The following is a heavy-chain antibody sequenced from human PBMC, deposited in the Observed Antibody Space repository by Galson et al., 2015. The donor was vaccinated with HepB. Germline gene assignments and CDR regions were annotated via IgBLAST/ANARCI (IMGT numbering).Heavy chain of an antibody. Sequence: SLRLSCAASGFTFSSYAMHWVRQAPGKGLEWVAVISYDGSNKYYADSVKGRFTISRDNSKNTLYLQMNSLRAEDTAVYYCARSESPGYSSGWIFDYWGQGTLVTVSS. J-gene: IGHJ4*02. D-gene: IGHD6-19*01. CDR2: ISYDGSNK. CDR3: ARSESPGYSSGWIFDY. V-gene: IGHV3-30*04. CDR1: GFTFSSYA.